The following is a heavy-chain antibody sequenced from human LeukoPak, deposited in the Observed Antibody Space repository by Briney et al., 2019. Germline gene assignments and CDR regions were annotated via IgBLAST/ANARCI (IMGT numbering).Heavy chain of an antibody. CDR3: AREDYGDYVEYYYYYGMDV. CDR1: GGSISSGGYS. J-gene: IGHJ6*02. Sequence: PSQTLSLTCAVSGGSISSGGYSWSWIRQPPGKGLEWIGYIYHSGSTYYNPSLKSRVTISVDRSKNQFSLKLSSVTAADTAVYYCAREDYGDYVEYYYYYGMDVWGQGTTFTVSS. D-gene: IGHD4-17*01. CDR2: IYHSGST. V-gene: IGHV4-30-2*01.